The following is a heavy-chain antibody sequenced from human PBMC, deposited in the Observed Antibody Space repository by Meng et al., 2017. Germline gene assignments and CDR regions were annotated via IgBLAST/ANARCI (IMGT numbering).Heavy chain of an antibody. CDR2: IYYSGST. V-gene: IGHV4-39*07. CDR3: ARVLLWFGEFQNWFDP. Sequence: LSCTVSGGSISSSSYYWGWIRQPPGKGLEWIGSIYYSGSTYYNPSLKSRVTISVDTSKNQFSLKLSSVTAADTAVYYCARVLLWFGEFQNWFDPCGQAIL. J-gene: IGHJ5*02. CDR1: GGSISSSSYY. D-gene: IGHD3-10*01.